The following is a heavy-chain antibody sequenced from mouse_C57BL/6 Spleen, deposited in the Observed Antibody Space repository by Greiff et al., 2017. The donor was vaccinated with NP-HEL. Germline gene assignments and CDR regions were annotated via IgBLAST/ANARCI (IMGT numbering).Heavy chain of an antibody. CDR3: ARPYYYGSWIYFDY. Sequence: QVQLQQPGAELVKPGASVKLSCKASGYTFTSYWMHWVKQRPGQGLEWIGMIHPNSGSTNYNEKFKSKATLTVDKSSSTAYMQLSSLTSEDSAVYYCARPYYYGSWIYFDYWGQGTTLTVSS. CDR2: IHPNSGST. V-gene: IGHV1-64*01. CDR1: GYTFTSYW. J-gene: IGHJ2*01. D-gene: IGHD1-1*01.